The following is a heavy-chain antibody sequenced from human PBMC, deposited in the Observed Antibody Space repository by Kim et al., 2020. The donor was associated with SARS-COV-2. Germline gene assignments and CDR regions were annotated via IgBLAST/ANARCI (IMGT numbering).Heavy chain of an antibody. Sequence: GGSLRLSCAASGFNFSGHSMHWVRQAPGKGLDWVAIVSSDGSKTYYADSVKGRFTISRDNSKKTLSLQMNSLRVEETAVYYCVRVGLCSGGDCYSPLDNWGQGTQVTV. D-gene: IGHD2-15*01. CDR1: GFNFSGHS. CDR2: VSSDGSKT. J-gene: IGHJ4*02. CDR3: VRVGLCSGGDCYSPLDN. V-gene: IGHV3-30*04.